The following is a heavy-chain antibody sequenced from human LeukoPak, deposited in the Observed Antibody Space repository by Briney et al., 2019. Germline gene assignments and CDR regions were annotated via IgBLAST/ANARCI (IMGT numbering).Heavy chain of an antibody. D-gene: IGHD3-3*01. Sequence: GGSLRLSCKGSGYSFNNYWIAWVRQMPGKGLEWMGIIYPGDSDTRYSPSFQGQVTISADKSISTAYLQWSSLKSSDTAMYYCATRSSWEWLSPFDYWGQGTLVTVSS. CDR1: GYSFNNYW. V-gene: IGHV5-51*01. J-gene: IGHJ4*02. CDR2: IYPGDSDT. CDR3: ATRSSWEWLSPFDY.